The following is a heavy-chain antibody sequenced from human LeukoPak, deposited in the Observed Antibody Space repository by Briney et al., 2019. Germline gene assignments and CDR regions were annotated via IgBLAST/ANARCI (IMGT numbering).Heavy chain of an antibody. V-gene: IGHV4-38-2*02. CDR3: ASPGYSYRFDY. CDR1: GYSISSGYY. J-gene: IGHJ4*02. D-gene: IGHD5-18*01. Sequence: SETLSLTCTVSGYSISSGYYWGWIRQPPGKGLEWIGSIYHSGNTYYNPSLKSRVTISVDTSKNQFSLKLSSVTAADTAVYYCASPGYSYRFDYWGQGTLVTVSS. CDR2: IYHSGNT.